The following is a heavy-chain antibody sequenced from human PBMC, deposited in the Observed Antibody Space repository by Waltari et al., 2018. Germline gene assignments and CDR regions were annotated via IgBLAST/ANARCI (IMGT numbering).Heavy chain of an antibody. D-gene: IGHD6-19*01. J-gene: IGHJ5*02. Sequence: QVQLVESGGGVVQPGRSLRLSCAASGFTFSSYGMHWVRPAPGKGLEWVAVIWYDGSNKYYADSVKGRFTISRDNSKNTLYLQMNSLRAEDTAVYYCARDPGEKQWPINWFDPWGQGTLVTVSS. CDR3: ARDPGEKQWPINWFDP. CDR1: GFTFSSYG. CDR2: IWYDGSNK. V-gene: IGHV3-33*01.